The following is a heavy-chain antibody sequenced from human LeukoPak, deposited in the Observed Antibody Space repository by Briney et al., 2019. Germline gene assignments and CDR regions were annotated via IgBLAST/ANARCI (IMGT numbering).Heavy chain of an antibody. J-gene: IGHJ6*02. CDR2: IIPIFGTA. CDR1: RGTFSSYA. Sequence: SVTVSCKASRGTFSSYAISWVRQAPGQGLEWMGGIIPIFGTANYAQKFQGRVAITADESTSTAYMELSSLRSEDTAVYYCARDGATYYGSGSYYYYYGMDVWGQGTTVTVSS. CDR3: ARDGATYYGSGSYYYYYGMDV. V-gene: IGHV1-69*13. D-gene: IGHD3-10*01.